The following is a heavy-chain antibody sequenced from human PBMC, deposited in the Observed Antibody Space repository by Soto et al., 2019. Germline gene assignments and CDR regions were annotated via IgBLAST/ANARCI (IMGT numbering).Heavy chain of an antibody. Sequence: PSETLSLTCTVSGGSISSGGYYWSWIRQRPGKGLEWIGYIYYSGSTYYNPSLKSRVTISVDTSKNQFSLKLSSVTAADAAVYYCARDFVKARGMDVWGQGTTVTVSS. CDR3: ARDFVKARGMDV. V-gene: IGHV4-31*03. D-gene: IGHD3-16*02. CDR1: GGSISSGGYY. CDR2: IYYSGST. J-gene: IGHJ6*02.